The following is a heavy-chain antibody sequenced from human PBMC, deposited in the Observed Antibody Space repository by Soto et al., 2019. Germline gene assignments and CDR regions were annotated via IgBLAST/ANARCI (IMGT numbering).Heavy chain of an antibody. CDR2: IYYSGST. Sequence: PSETLSLTCTVSGGSISSYYWSWIRQPPGKGLEWIGYIYYSGSTNYNPSLKSRVTISVDTSKNQFSLKLSSVTAADTAVYYCERFLYFVSGSYYNYSFSVMAFWVQGSTVLVSS. D-gene: IGHD3-10*01. CDR3: ERFLYFVSGSYYNYSFSVMAF. V-gene: IGHV4-59*01. CDR1: GGSISSYY. J-gene: IGHJ6*02.